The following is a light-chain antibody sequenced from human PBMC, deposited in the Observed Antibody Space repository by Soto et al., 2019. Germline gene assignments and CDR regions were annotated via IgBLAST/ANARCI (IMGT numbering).Light chain of an antibody. CDR1: QSVSSN. Sequence: KVMTQSPATLSVSPGGRATRSCRASQSVSSNLAWYQQKPGQAPRLLIYGASSRATGIPVRFSGSGSGTEFTLPISSMQSEDFAVYYCQQYNNWPLTFGQGTRLEIK. CDR3: QQYNNWPLT. J-gene: IGKJ5*01. V-gene: IGKV3-15*01. CDR2: GAS.